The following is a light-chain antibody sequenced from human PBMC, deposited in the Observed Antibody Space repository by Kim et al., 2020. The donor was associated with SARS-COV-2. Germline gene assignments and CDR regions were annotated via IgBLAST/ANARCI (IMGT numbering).Light chain of an antibody. CDR2: DAS. J-gene: IGKJ2*01. Sequence: TSVGDTVTITCRASQDIKRYLIWFQQKPGKPPKVLISDASDSKAVVPSRFSGSGSGTEFTFTISSLQPEDIATYYCHQYEDVPYTFGQGTKLEI. V-gene: IGKV1-33*01. CDR1: QDIKRY. CDR3: HQYEDVPYT.